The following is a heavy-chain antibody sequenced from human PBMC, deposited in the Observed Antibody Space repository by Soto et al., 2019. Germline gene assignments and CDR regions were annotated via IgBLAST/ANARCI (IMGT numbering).Heavy chain of an antibody. V-gene: IGHV3-30-3*01. J-gene: IGHJ4*02. CDR1: GFTFSNYA. CDR3: AGRGEGTTGDYYFDY. CDR2: ISYDGSNK. Sequence: QVQLVESGGGVIQPGRSLRLSCAASGFTFSNYAMYWVRQAPGQGLEWVAVISYDGSNKYYADSVKGRFTISRDNSKNTLYLQMNSLRVEDTALYYCAGRGEGTTGDYYFDYWGQGTLVTVSS. D-gene: IGHD2-8*01.